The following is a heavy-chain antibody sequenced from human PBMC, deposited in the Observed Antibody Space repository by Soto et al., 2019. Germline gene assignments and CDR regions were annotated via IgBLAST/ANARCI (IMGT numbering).Heavy chain of an antibody. D-gene: IGHD6-13*01. CDR1: GFTFSDYY. V-gene: IGHV3-11*04. CDR2: ISSSSDTI. Sequence: TGGSLRLSCAASGFTFSDYYMSWIRQAPGKGLEWVSYISSSSDTIYYADSVKGRFTISRDNAKNSLYLQMDSLRDEDTAVYYCARDHGGSTWFVGIYYYFGVDVWGQGTTVTVSS. CDR3: ARDHGGSTWFVGIYYYFGVDV. J-gene: IGHJ6*02.